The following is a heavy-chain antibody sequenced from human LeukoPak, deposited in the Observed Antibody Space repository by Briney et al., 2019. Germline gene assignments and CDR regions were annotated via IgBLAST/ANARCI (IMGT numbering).Heavy chain of an antibody. CDR1: GGSISSYY. CDR2: IYYSGST. Sequence: SETLSLTCTVSGGSISSYYWSWIRQPPGKGLEWIGYIYYSGSTNYNPSLKSRVTISVDTSKNQFSLKLSSVTAADTAVYYCARESSTSSWRYFQHWGQGTLVTVSS. D-gene: IGHD2-2*01. CDR3: ARESSTSSWRYFQH. J-gene: IGHJ1*01. V-gene: IGHV4-59*01.